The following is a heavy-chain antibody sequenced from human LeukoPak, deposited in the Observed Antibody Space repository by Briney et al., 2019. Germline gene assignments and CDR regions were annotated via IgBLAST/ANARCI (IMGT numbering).Heavy chain of an antibody. CDR2: IIPIFGTA. CDR1: GGTFSSYA. D-gene: IGHD5-12*01. J-gene: IGHJ4*02. Sequence: SVKVSCKASGGTFSSYAISWVRQAPGQGLEWMGGIIPIFGTANYAQKFQGRVTITADESTSTAYMELSSLRSEDTAVNYCARDLTYGGYGRDYWGQGTLVTVSS. CDR3: ARDLTYGGYGRDY. V-gene: IGHV1-69*13.